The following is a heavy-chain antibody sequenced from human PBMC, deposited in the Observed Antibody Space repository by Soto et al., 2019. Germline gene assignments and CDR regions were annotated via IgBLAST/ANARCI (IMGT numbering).Heavy chain of an antibody. J-gene: IGHJ4*02. CDR1: GGTFSTYA. V-gene: IGHV1-69*12. D-gene: IGHD5-18*01. CDR2: IIPMFGTA. Sequence: QVQLVQSGAEVKKPESSVKVSCKAPGGTFSTYAISWVRQAPGQGFEWMGGIIPMFGTANYAQRFQDRVTITADESTNTGYMELSSLRSEDTAVYFCASGIQLWLRRINNGYSGWGQGTLVTVSS. CDR3: ASGIQLWLRRINNGYSG.